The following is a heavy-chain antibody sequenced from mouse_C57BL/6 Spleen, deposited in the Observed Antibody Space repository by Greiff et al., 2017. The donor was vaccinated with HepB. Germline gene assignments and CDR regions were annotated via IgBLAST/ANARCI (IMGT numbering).Heavy chain of an antibody. CDR1: GYTFTDYE. V-gene: IGHV1-15*01. D-gene: IGHD4-1*01. CDR3: TRGGSWDEYFDV. Sequence: QVQLQQSGAELVRPGASVTLSCKASGYTFTDYEMHWVKQTPVHGLEWIGAIDPETGGTAYNQKFKGKAILTADKSSSTAYMELRSLTSEDSAVYYCTRGGSWDEYFDVWGTGTTVTVSS. J-gene: IGHJ1*03. CDR2: IDPETGGT.